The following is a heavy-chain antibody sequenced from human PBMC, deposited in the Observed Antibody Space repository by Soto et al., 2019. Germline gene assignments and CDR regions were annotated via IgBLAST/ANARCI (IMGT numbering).Heavy chain of an antibody. CDR2: IIPIFGTA. D-gene: IGHD3-22*01. CDR3: ARGRSEDYYDSSGYPTEYFQH. J-gene: IGHJ1*01. V-gene: IGHV1-69*13. Sequence: GASVKVSCKASGGTFSSYAISWVRQAPGQGLEWMGGIIPIFGTANYAQKLQGRVTITADESTSTDYMELSSLRSEDTAVYYCARGRSEDYYDSSGYPTEYFQHWG. CDR1: GGTFSSYA.